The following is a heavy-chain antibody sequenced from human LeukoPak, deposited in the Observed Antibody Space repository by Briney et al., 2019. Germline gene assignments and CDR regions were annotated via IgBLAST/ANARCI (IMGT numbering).Heavy chain of an antibody. CDR1: GFTFDDYA. J-gene: IGHJ4*02. D-gene: IGHD5-18*01. CDR3: FGYSYGPGRNDY. CDR2: ISWNSGSI. V-gene: IGHV3-9*01. Sequence: PGRSLRLSCAASGFTFDDYAMHWVRQAPGKGLEWVSGISWNSGSIVYADSVKGRFTISRDNAKNSLYLQMNSLRIEDTALYYCFGYSYGPGRNDYWGQGTLVTVSS.